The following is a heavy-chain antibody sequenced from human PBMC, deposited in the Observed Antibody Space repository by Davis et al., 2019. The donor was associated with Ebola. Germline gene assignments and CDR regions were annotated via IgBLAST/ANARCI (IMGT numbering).Heavy chain of an antibody. CDR3: ARDYDFWSGYFHYYGMDV. V-gene: IGHV3-33*01. J-gene: IGHJ6*02. CDR2: IWYDGSNK. Sequence: SLITPCASSCFTFSSYGMHWVRQAPGKGLEWVAVIWYDGSNKYYADSVKGRFTISRDNSKNTLYLQMNSLRAEDTAVYYCARDYDFWSGYFHYYGMDVWGQGTTVTVSS. CDR1: CFTFSSYG. D-gene: IGHD3-3*01.